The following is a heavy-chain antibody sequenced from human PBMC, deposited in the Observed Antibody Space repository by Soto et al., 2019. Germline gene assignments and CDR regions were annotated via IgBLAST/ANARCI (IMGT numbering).Heavy chain of an antibody. CDR3: ARDLVVGDGYNFFDS. V-gene: IGHV3-30-3*01. CDR1: GFSFSSYA. CDR2: ISYDGSNK. D-gene: IGHD1-26*01. Sequence: QVQLVESGGDVGQPGRSRRLSCAASGFSFSSYAMHWVRQAPGKGLEWVAVISYDGSNKYYADSVKGRFTISRDNSKKTLYLQMNSLRAEDTAVYYCARDLVVGDGYNFFDSWGQGTLVTVSS. J-gene: IGHJ4*02.